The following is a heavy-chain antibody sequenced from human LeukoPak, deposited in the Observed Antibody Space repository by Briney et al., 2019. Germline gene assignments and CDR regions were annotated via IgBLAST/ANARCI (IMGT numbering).Heavy chain of an antibody. CDR3: ARLYSSGWPLEPMDV. CDR1: GYTFTSYA. J-gene: IGHJ6*02. CDR2: ISAYNGAT. V-gene: IGHV1-18*01. Sequence: GASVKVSCKASGYTFTSYAISWVRQAPGQGLEYMGWISAYNGATNYEQKFQGRVTLTTGSSTRTAYMELRSLTSDDTAVYYCARLYSSGWPLEPMDVWGQGTTVTVSS. D-gene: IGHD6-19*01.